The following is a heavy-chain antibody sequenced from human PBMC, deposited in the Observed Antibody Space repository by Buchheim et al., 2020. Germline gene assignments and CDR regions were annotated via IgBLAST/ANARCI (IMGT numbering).Heavy chain of an antibody. V-gene: IGHV3-73*01. CDR1: GFTFSGSA. D-gene: IGHD3-10*01. J-gene: IGHJ6*02. CDR2: IRSKANSYAT. CDR3: TRRRGDQLDGLDV. Sequence: EVQLVKSGGGLVQPGGSLILSCAASGFTFSGSAINWVRQASGKGLEWVGRIRSKANSYATAYAASVKGRFTISREDSKSTAYLEMNSLKNDDTAVYYCTRRRGDQLDGLDVWGQGTT.